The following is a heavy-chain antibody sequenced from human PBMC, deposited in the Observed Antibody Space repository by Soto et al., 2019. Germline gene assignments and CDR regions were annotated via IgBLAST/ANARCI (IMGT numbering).Heavy chain of an antibody. Sequence: SGPTRVNPPQTLTLTCTFSWFSLRTSGVGVGWIRQPPGKALEWLALIYWDNDKRYSPSLKNRVTISKDTSKNQVVLTMTNMDPVDTATYYCANSRPGHLRFDPWGQGTLVTVSS. CDR2: IYWDNDK. V-gene: IGHV2-5*02. CDR1: WFSLRTSGVG. D-gene: IGHD3-3*01. J-gene: IGHJ5*02. CDR3: ANSRPGHLRFDP.